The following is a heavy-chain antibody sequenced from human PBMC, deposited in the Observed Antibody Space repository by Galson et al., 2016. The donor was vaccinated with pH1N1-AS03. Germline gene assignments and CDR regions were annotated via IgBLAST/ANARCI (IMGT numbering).Heavy chain of an antibody. J-gene: IGHJ3*02. D-gene: IGHD3-16*01. CDR2: MNPNSDNK. CDR1: GYTFTSYD. V-gene: IGHV1-8*01. Sequence: SVKVSCKASGYTFTSYDINWVRQATGQGLEWMGWMNPNSDNKGYAQKFQGRITMTRNTSITTAYMELSSLKSEDTAVYYCARGLRLGRDAFDIWGQGTMVTVSS. CDR3: ARGLRLGRDAFDI.